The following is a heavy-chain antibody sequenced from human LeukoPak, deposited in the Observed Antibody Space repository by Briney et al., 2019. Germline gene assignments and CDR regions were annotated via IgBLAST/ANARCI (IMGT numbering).Heavy chain of an antibody. CDR2: ISGSGGST. CDR3: AKPVAAAGTGDAFDI. V-gene: IGHV3-23*01. D-gene: IGHD6-13*01. CDR1: GFTFSSYA. J-gene: IGHJ3*02. Sequence: PGGSLRLSXAASGFTFSSYAMSWVRQAPGKGLEWVSAISGSGGSTYYADSVKGRFTTSRDNSKNTLYLQMNSLRAEDTAVYYCAKPVAAAGTGDAFDIWGQGTMVTVSS.